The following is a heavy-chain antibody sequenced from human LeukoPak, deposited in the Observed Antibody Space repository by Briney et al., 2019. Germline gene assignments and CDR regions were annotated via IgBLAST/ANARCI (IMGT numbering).Heavy chain of an antibody. CDR2: ISAYNGNT. CDR1: GYTFTSYG. V-gene: IGHV1-18*01. D-gene: IGHD2-21*02. CDR3: ARYSGGDCYSCYYYYGMDV. J-gene: IGHJ6*02. Sequence: ASVKVSCKASGYTFTSYGISWVRQAPGQGLEWMGWISAYNGNTNYAQKLQGRVTMTTDTSTSTAYMELRSLRSDDTAVYYCARYSGGDCYSCYYYYGMDVWGQGTTVTVSS.